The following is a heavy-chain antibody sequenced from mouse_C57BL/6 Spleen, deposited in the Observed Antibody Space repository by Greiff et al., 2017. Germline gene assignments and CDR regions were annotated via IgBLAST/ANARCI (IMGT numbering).Heavy chain of an antibody. CDR1: GYTFTSYW. Sequence: QVQLQQPGAELVMPGASVKLSCKASGYTFTSYWMHWVKQRPGQGLEWIGEIDPSDSYTNYNQKFKGKSTLTVDKSSSTAYMQLSSLTSEVSAVYYCARREYDYDLDYWGQGATLTVSS. D-gene: IGHD2-4*01. CDR2: IDPSDSYT. J-gene: IGHJ2*01. V-gene: IGHV1-69*01. CDR3: ARREYDYDLDY.